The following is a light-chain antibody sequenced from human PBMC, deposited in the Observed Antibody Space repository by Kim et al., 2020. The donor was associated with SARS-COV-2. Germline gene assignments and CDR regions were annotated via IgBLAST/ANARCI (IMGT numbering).Light chain of an antibody. J-gene: IGKJ3*01. Sequence: ASVGDRVTIPCRASQGISNYVAWYQQKPGKVPKLLIYAASTLQSGVPSRFSGSGSGTDFTLTISSLQPEDVATYYSQKYNSAPLTFGPGTKVDIK. CDR2: AAS. V-gene: IGKV1-27*01. CDR1: QGISNY. CDR3: QKYNSAPLT.